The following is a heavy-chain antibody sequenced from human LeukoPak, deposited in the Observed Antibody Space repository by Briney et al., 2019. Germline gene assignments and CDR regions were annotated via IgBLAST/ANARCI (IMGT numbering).Heavy chain of an antibody. CDR1: GFTFSSYS. D-gene: IGHD1-26*01. Sequence: GGSLRLSCAASGFTFSSYSMNWVRQAPGQGLEWVSSISSSSSYIYYADSVKGRFTISRDNAKNSLYLQMNSLRAEDTAVYYCARVIRGSYVPAFDIWGQGTMVTVSS. CDR2: ISSSSSYI. J-gene: IGHJ3*02. CDR3: ARVIRGSYVPAFDI. V-gene: IGHV3-21*01.